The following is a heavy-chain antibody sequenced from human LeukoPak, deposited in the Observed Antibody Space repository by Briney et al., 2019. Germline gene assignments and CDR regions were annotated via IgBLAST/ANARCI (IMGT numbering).Heavy chain of an antibody. CDR2: MSYDGNNK. D-gene: IGHD3-10*01. J-gene: IGHJ6*02. CDR1: GFTFSNYA. V-gene: IGHV3-30-3*01. CDR3: AREAGYYGSGSLYPHKYGMDV. Sequence: GTSLRLSCAASGFTFSNYAMHWVRQAPGKGLEWVAVMSYDGNNKYYADSVKGRFTISRDNSKNTLYLQMNSLRAEDTAVYYYAREAGYYGSGSLYPHKYGMDVWGQGTTVTVSS.